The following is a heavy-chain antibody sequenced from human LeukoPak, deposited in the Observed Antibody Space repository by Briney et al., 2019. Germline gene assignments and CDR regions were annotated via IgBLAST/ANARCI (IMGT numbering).Heavy chain of an antibody. Sequence: PSETLSLTCTVSGGSISSYYWSWIRQPPGKGLEWIGYISYSGSTNYNPSLQSRVTISVDTSKSQFSLKLSSVTAADTAVYYCARALGDYWGQGTLLTVSS. CDR1: GGSISSYY. CDR2: ISYSGST. CDR3: ARALGDY. V-gene: IGHV4-59*01. J-gene: IGHJ4*02.